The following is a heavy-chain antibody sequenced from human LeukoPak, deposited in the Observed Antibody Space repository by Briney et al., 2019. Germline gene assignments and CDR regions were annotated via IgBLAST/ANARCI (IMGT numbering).Heavy chain of an antibody. J-gene: IGHJ6*03. CDR2: FDHIGRT. Sequence: KPSETLSLTCAVCGGSFQSFYWTWVRQFPGRGLEWVGEFDHIGRTKYNPSLKSRLNISIDRSKNQFSLRLASVTAADTAVYFCARPVDCSSTICTGPMDVWGRGTTVTVSS. D-gene: IGHD2-2*01. V-gene: IGHV4-34*01. CDR3: ARPVDCSSTICTGPMDV. CDR1: GGSFQSFY.